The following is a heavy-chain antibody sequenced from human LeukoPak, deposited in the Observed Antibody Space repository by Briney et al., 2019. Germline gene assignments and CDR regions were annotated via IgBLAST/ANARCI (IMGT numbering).Heavy chain of an antibody. CDR2: LSDSGVNT. D-gene: IGHD2/OR15-2a*01. CDR3: AKDGGGNSLFDS. J-gene: IGHJ4*02. Sequence: PGGSLRLSCAASGFTFSTYGMGWVRQAPGKGLEWVSTLSDSGVNTHYADSVKGRLTISRDNSKSTLYLQMNSLRVEDTAVYYCAKDGGGNSLFDSWGQGTLVSVSS. V-gene: IGHV3-23*01. CDR1: GFTFSTYG.